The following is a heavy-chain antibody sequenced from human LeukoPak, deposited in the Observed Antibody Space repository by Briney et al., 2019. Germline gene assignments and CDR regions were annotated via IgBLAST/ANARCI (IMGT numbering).Heavy chain of an antibody. J-gene: IGHJ4*02. D-gene: IGHD3-22*01. CDR1: GLTVSSNY. V-gene: IGHV3-66*01. CDR3: AREGPINYYDSSYFDY. Sequence: GGSLRLSCAASGLTVSSNYMSWVRQAPGKGLEWVSVIYSGGSTYYADSVKGRFTISRDNSKNTLYLQMNSLRAEDTAVYYCAREGPINYYDSSYFDYWGQGTLVTVSS. CDR2: IYSGGST.